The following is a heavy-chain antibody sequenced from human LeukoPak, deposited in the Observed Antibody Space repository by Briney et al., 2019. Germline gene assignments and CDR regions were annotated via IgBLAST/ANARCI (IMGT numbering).Heavy chain of an antibody. Sequence: GGSLRLSCAASGFTFSSYEMNWVRQAPGKGLEWVSYISSSGSTIYYADSVKGRFTISRDNAKNSLYLQMNSLRAEDTAVYYWARTLPIAATPLNWFDPWGRGTLVTVSS. J-gene: IGHJ5*02. D-gene: IGHD2-15*01. V-gene: IGHV3-48*03. CDR3: ARTLPIAATPLNWFDP. CDR1: GFTFSSYE. CDR2: ISSSGSTI.